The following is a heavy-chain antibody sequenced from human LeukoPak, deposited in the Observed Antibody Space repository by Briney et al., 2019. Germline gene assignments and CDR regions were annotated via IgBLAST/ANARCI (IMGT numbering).Heavy chain of an antibody. V-gene: IGHV6-1*01. J-gene: IGHJ1*01. CDR2: TYYRSKWYK. CDR3: ARGPSYFQH. Sequence: SQTLSLTCAIAGDSVSSNSATWNWIRQSPSRGLAWLGRTYYRSKWYKYYAVSVKGRITINPDTSKNQFSLQLNSVTPEDTAVYYCARGPSYFQHWGQGTLVTVSS. CDR1: GDSVSSNSAT.